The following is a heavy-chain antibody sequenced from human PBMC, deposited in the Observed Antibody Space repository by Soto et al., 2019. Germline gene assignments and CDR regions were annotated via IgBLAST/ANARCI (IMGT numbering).Heavy chain of an antibody. CDR3: ARDTETLGPRANDALDI. Sequence: ASVKVSCKATGYTISAYTMNWVRQAPGQSLEWMGWINAGSGNTKYSQNFQGRVSITRDTSASTVYMELTGLTSEDTAVYYCARDTETLGPRANDALDIWGQGTMVTVSS. V-gene: IGHV1-3*01. D-gene: IGHD3-3*02. CDR1: GYTISAYT. J-gene: IGHJ3*02. CDR2: INAGSGNT.